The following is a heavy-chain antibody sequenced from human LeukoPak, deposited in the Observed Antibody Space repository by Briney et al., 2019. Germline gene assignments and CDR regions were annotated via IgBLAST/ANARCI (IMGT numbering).Heavy chain of an antibody. Sequence: SETLSLTCAVSGYSISSGYYWGWIRQPPGKGLEWIGSTYHSGSTYYNPSLKSRVTISVDTSKNQFSLKLSSVTAADTAVYYCARQGYDFWSGYYIWGQGTLVTVSS. CDR2: TYHSGST. J-gene: IGHJ4*02. CDR1: GYSISSGYY. D-gene: IGHD3-3*01. V-gene: IGHV4-38-2*01. CDR3: ARQGYDFWSGYYI.